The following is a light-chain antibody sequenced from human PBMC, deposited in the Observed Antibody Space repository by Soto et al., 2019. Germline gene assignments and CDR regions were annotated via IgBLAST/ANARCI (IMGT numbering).Light chain of an antibody. Sequence: QSVLTQPPSVSGAPGQRVTISCTGSSSNIGAGYDVHWYQQLPGTAPKLLIYGNSNRPSGVPDRFSGSKSGTSASLAITGLQAEDEADYYCQSYDSSLSGSMVFGGGTQVTVL. CDR1: SSNIGAGYD. V-gene: IGLV1-40*01. CDR2: GNS. J-gene: IGLJ2*01. CDR3: QSYDSSLSGSMV.